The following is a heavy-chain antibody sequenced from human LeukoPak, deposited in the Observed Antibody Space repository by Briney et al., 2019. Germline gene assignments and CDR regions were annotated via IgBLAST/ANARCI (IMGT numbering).Heavy chain of an antibody. Sequence: ASVKVSCKASGYTFTSYDINWVRQATGQGLEWMGWMNPSSGNTGYAQKFQGRVTMTRNTSISTAYMKVSSLRSEDTAVYYCARGLAAAGTGYWGQGTLVTVSS. V-gene: IGHV1-8*01. D-gene: IGHD6-13*01. J-gene: IGHJ4*02. CDR3: ARGLAAAGTGY. CDR1: GYTFTSYD. CDR2: MNPSSGNT.